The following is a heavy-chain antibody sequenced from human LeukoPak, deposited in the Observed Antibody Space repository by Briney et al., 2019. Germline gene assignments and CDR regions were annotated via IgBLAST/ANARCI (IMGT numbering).Heavy chain of an antibody. CDR2: ISYDGSNK. CDR3: GEGGGGGDPKYYFDY. J-gene: IGHJ4*02. Sequence: GGSLRLSCAASGFTFSSYGMHWVRQAPGKGLEWVAVISYDGSNKYYADSVKGRFTISRDNSKNTLYLQMNSLRAEDTAVYYRGEGGGGGDPKYYFDYWGQGTLVTVSS. D-gene: IGHD3-10*01. V-gene: IGHV3-30*03. CDR1: GFTFSSYG.